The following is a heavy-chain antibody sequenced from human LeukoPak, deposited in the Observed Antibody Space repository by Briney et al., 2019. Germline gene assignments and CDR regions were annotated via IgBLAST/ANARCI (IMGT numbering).Heavy chain of an antibody. V-gene: IGHV4-39*01. CDR2: IYSGGGT. CDR3: ARRNYGGTLEY. Sequence: SETLSLTCTVSGGSLTSGSSYCAWIRQPPGKGLEWVGSIYSGGGTFYHPSLRTRVTISVDTSQKQFSLTLPSVPAAHTAVYYCARRNYGGTLEYWGQGTLVTVSS. D-gene: IGHD4-23*01. CDR1: GGSLTSGSSY. J-gene: IGHJ4*02.